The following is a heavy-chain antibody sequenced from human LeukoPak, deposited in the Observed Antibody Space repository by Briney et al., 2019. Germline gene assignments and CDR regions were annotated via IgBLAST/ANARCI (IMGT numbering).Heavy chain of an antibody. V-gene: IGHV3-9*01. CDR2: ISWNSGSI. CDR1: GFPFSSYW. D-gene: IGHD4-17*01. CDR3: AKTPMATVTTLPDFDY. J-gene: IGHJ4*02. Sequence: GGSLRLSCVASGFPFSSYWMTWVRQAPGKGLEWVSGISWNSGSIGYADSVKGRFTISRDNAKNSLYLQMNSLRAEDTALYYCAKTPMATVTTLPDFDYWGQGTLVTVSS.